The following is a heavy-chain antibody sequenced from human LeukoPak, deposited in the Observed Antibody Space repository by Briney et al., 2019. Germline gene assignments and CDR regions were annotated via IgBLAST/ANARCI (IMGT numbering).Heavy chain of an antibody. V-gene: IGHV1-46*01. J-gene: IGHJ4*02. Sequence: ASVKVSCKASGYSFTSHYMHWVRQAPGQGLEWMGLINPSGSSTLYAQKFQGRVTMTGDMSTTTDYMELSSLRSEDTAVYYCARGVAVAGTEYWGQGTLVTVSS. CDR3: ARGVAVAGTEY. CDR2: INPSGSST. CDR1: GYSFTSHY. D-gene: IGHD6-19*01.